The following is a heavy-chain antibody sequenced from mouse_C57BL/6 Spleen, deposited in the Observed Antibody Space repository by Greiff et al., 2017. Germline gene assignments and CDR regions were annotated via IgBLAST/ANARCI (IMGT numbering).Heavy chain of an antibody. CDR3: ASRGASGYDGDFDC. CDR1: GYAFSSYW. CDR2: IYPGDGDT. J-gene: IGHJ2*01. V-gene: IGHV1-82*01. Sequence: VQLQQSGPELVQPGASVKISCKASGYAFSSYWMNWVKQRPGKGLEWIGRIYPGDGDTNYNGKFKGKATLTADNSSSTAYMQLSSLTSEDSAVYCGASRGASGYDGDFDCWGKGTTVTVAS. D-gene: IGHD2-2*01.